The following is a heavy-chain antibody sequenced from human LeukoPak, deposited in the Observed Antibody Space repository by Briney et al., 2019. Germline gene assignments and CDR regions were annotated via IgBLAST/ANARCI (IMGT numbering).Heavy chain of an antibody. V-gene: IGHV4-30-2*01. CDR2: IYHSGST. J-gene: IGHJ3*02. Sequence: SETLSLTCTVSGGSISSGGYYWSWIRQPPGKGLEWIGYIYHSGSTYYNPSLKSRVAMSVDTSNNQFSLKLTSVTAADTAVYYCVRDEGAAAGRAFDIWGQGTMDTVSS. CDR1: GGSISSGGYY. D-gene: IGHD6-13*01. CDR3: VRDEGAAAGRAFDI.